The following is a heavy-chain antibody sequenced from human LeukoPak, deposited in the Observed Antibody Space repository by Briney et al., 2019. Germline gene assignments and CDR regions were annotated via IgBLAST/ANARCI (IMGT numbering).Heavy chain of an antibody. V-gene: IGHV3-53*01. CDR3: ARDRRLLYFGELFHDAFDI. CDR2: IYSDGNT. D-gene: IGHD3-10*01. Sequence: GGSLRLSCAASGITVSSNCMNWVRQAPGKGLEWVSVIYSDGNTYYADSVKGRFTVSRDNSKNTLYLQMNSLRAEDTAVYYCARDRRLLYFGELFHDAFDIWGQGTMVTVSS. CDR1: GITVSSNC. J-gene: IGHJ3*02.